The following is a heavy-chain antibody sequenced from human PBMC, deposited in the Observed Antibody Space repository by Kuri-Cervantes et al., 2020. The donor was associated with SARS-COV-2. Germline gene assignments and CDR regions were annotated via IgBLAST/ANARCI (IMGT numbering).Heavy chain of an antibody. CDR1: GYTFTSYG. Sequence: SVKVSCKASGYTFTSYGISWVRQAPGQGLEWMGGIIPIFGTANYAQKFQGRVTITADESTSTAYMELSSLRSEDTAVYYCARRVSSSWPNWFDPWGQGTLVTVSS. D-gene: IGHD6-13*01. J-gene: IGHJ5*02. V-gene: IGHV1-69*13. CDR2: IIPIFGTA. CDR3: ARRVSSSWPNWFDP.